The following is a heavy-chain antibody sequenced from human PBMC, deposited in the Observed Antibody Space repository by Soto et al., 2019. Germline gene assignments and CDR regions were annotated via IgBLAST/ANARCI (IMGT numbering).Heavy chain of an antibody. CDR3: AKGRPDAFCAGGRCYFDS. D-gene: IGHD2-8*02. CDR1: GFTFDDYA. Sequence: EVQMVESGGGFIQPGRSLGLSCAASGFTFDDYAMHWVRRVPGRGLEWVSSITWNGNVIGYADSVKGRFTVSRDNAKNSLYLQMSDLRPEDTALYYCAKGRPDAFCAGGRCYFDSWGQGIQVTVTS. J-gene: IGHJ4*03. CDR2: ITWNGNVI. V-gene: IGHV3-9*01.